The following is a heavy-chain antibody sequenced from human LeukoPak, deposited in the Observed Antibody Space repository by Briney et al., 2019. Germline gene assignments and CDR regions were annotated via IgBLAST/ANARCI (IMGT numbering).Heavy chain of an antibody. D-gene: IGHD5-12*01. CDR2: IYYSGST. V-gene: IGHV4-59*08. J-gene: IGHJ4*02. CDR1: GGSFSGYY. CDR3: ARAELSGYDSYYFDY. Sequence: TSETLSLTCAVYGGSFSGYYWSWIRQPPGKGLEWIGYIYYSGSTNYNPSLKSRVTISVDTSKNQFSLKLSSVTAADTAVYYCARAELSGYDSYYFDYWGQGTLVTVS.